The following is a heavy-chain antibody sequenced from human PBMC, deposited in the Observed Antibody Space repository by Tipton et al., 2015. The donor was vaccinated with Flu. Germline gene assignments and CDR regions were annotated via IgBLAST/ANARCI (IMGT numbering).Heavy chain of an antibody. D-gene: IGHD3-9*01. CDR3: AKEGSYNILTNYYNKGVDP. CDR1: GGSISSYY. V-gene: IGHV4-59*12. CDR2: TYYNGST. J-gene: IGHJ5*02. Sequence: LRLSCTVSGGSISSYYWSWIRQSPGKGLGWIGSTYYNGSTNYNPSLKSRVSISVDTAKNQFSLRLNSVTAADTAVYYCAKEGSYNILTNYYNKGVDPWGQGTLVIVSS.